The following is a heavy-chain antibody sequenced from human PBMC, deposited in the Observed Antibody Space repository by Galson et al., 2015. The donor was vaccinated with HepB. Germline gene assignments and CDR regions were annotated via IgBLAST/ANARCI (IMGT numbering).Heavy chain of an antibody. CDR1: GYSFASYW. CDR3: ARHVFGGGIAARE. Sequence: QSGAEVKKPGESLTISCKGSGYSFASYWITWVHQMPGKGLEWMGKIDPSDSYINYSPSFQGHVTISVDKSISTAYLQWSSLKASDTAMYFCARHVFGGGIAAREWGQGTLVTVSS. J-gene: IGHJ4*02. D-gene: IGHD6-6*01. V-gene: IGHV5-10-1*01. CDR2: IDPSDSYI.